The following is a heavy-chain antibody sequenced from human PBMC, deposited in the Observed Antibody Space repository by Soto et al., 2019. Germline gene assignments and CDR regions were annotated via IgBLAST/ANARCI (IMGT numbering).Heavy chain of an antibody. Sequence: GGSLRLSCVASGFTFISSFMGWIRQAPGKGLEWVANINQDGGVTYYVDSVEGRFTISRDNTKDSLYLQMNSLRGEDTAIYYCARYYRGSGRYFFDYWGQGTPVTVSS. CDR3: ARYYRGSGRYFFDY. D-gene: IGHD6-19*01. CDR2: INQDGGVT. CDR1: GFTFISSF. V-gene: IGHV3-7*03. J-gene: IGHJ4*02.